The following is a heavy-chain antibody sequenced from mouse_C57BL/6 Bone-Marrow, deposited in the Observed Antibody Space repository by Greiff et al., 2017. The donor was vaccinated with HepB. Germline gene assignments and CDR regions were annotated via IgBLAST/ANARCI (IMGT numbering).Heavy chain of an antibody. D-gene: IGHD2-1*01. CDR2: IDPSDSYT. J-gene: IGHJ3*01. V-gene: IGHV1-59*01. Sequence: QVQLKQPGAELVRPGTSVKLSCKASGYTFTSYRMHWVKQRPGQGLEWIGVIDPSDSYTNYNQKFKGKATLTVDTSSSTAYMQLSSLTSEDSAVYYCARNYGNLAWFAYWGQGTLVTVSA. CDR1: GYTFTSYR. CDR3: ARNYGNLAWFAY.